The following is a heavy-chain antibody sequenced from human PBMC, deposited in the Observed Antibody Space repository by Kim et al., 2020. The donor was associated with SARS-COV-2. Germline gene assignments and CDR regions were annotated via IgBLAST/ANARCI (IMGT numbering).Heavy chain of an antibody. V-gene: IGHV4-34*01. CDR1: GGSFSGYY. CDR2: INHSGST. D-gene: IGHD4-17*01. Sequence: SETLSLTCAVYGGSFSGYYWSWIRQPPGKGLEWIGEINHSGSTNYNPSLKSRVTISVDTSKNQFSLKLSSVTAADTAVYYCARYGDYGEVDYWGQGTLVTVSS. CDR3: ARYGDYGEVDY. J-gene: IGHJ4*02.